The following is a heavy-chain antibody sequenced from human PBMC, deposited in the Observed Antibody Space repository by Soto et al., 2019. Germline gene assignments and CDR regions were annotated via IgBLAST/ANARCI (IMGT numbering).Heavy chain of an antibody. D-gene: IGHD3-22*01. Sequence: SETLSLTCTVSGGSISGYYWSWIRQPPGKGLEWIGYIYYSGNAYYNPSLKSRVTISVDTSKNQFSLKLTSVTAADAALYYCARDFFDSSDYTTNWFDPWGQGTLVTVSS. CDR3: ARDFFDSSDYTTNWFDP. J-gene: IGHJ5*02. CDR1: GGSISGYY. V-gene: IGHV4-59*08. CDR2: IYYSGNA.